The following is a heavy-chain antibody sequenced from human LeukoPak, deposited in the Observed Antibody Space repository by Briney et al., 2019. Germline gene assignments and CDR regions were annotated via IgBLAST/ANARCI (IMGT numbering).Heavy chain of an antibody. J-gene: IGHJ4*02. Sequence: SETLTLTYAVSGVSFDDYYWSWVRQTPGKGLEWLGEINHSGYTNDSPSLKSRVTLSIDTSRKQFSLNLKSVTVADAGIYYCTRMTTGHDYWGQGTLVTVSS. CDR2: INHSGYT. D-gene: IGHD4-17*01. CDR3: TRMTTGHDY. V-gene: IGHV4-34*01. CDR1: GVSFDDYY.